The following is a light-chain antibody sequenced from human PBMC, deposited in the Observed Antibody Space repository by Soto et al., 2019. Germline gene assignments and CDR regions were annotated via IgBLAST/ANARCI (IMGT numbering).Light chain of an antibody. V-gene: IGKV1-33*01. CDR3: HHCDYPPI. Sequence: DIQMTQSPSSLSASVGDRLTITCQASHDITSYLNWYQHKPGKAPKLLIYDASILEAGVPPRFSGSGSGTDFPLTIRVLQPDDVATYYCHHCDYPPIFGPGTPVDFK. J-gene: IGKJ3*01. CDR2: DAS. CDR1: HDITSY.